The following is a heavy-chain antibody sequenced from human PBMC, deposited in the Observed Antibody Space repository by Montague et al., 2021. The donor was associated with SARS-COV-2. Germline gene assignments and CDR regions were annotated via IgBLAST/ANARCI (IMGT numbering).Heavy chain of an antibody. CDR2: IFYSGST. J-gene: IGHJ3*02. D-gene: IGHD3-22*01. CDR1: GFSLSTRGMR. Sequence: LVKPTQTLTLTCTFSGFSLSTRGMRASWIRQPPGKGLEWIGNIFYSGSTYYNTSLKSRVTISVDTSKNQFSLRLSSVTAADTAVYYCARLPYFYDSTHAFDIWGQGTMVTVSS. V-gene: IGHV4-39*01. CDR3: ARLPYFYDSTHAFDI.